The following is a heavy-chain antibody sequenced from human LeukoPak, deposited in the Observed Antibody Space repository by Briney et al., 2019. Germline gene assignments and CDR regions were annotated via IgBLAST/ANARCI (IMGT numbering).Heavy chain of an antibody. J-gene: IGHJ6*03. CDR3: ARGKAGGYYYYYYMDV. V-gene: IGHV1-18*01. D-gene: IGHD3-10*01. CDR1: GYTFTSYG. CDR2: ISYYNGNT. Sequence: ASVKVSCKASGYTFTSYGISWVRQAPGQGLEWMGWISYYNGNTNYAQKLQGRVTMTTDTSTSTAYMELRSLRSDDTAVYYCARGKAGGYYYYYYMDVWGKGTTVTVSS.